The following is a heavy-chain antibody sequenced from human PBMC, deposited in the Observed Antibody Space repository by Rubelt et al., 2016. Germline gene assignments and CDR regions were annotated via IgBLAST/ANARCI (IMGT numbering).Heavy chain of an antibody. CDR3: ARDSLTLYGSGSYHAFDI. V-gene: IGHV3-23*01. CDR2: INSDGGYT. Sequence: EVQLLESGGGLVQPGGSLRLSCAASGFTFSSYAMSWVRQAPGKGLEWVSRINSDGGYTNYADSVKGRFTISRDTSKNTLYLQMNSLRAEDTAVYYCARDSLTLYGSGSYHAFDIWGQGTMVTVS. CDR1: GFTFSSYA. D-gene: IGHD3-10*01. J-gene: IGHJ3*02.